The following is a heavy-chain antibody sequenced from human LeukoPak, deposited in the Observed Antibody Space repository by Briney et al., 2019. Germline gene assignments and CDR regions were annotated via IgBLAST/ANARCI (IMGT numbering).Heavy chain of an antibody. J-gene: IGHJ4*02. CDR2: IYYSGST. V-gene: IGHV4-61*05. D-gene: IGHD4-17*01. Sequence: SETLSLTCTVSGGSISSSSYYWGWIRQPPGKGLEWIGYIYYSGSTNYNPSLKSRVTISVDTSKNQFSLKLSSVTAADTAVYYCARVGYGDYREYYFDYWGQGTLVTVSS. CDR3: ARVGYGDYREYYFDY. CDR1: GGSISSSSYY.